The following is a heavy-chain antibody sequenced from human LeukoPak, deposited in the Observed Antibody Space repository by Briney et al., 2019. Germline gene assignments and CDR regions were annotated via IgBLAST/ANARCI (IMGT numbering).Heavy chain of an antibody. Sequence: GGSLRLSCAASGFTFSSYSMNWVRQAPGKGLEWVSYISSSSSTIYYADSVKGRFTISRDSAKNSLYLQMNSLRAEDTAVYYCAKDSPKILYCGGDCYYDYWGQGTLVTVSS. V-gene: IGHV3-48*01. CDR3: AKDSPKILYCGGDCYYDY. CDR2: ISSSSSTI. D-gene: IGHD2-21*02. CDR1: GFTFSSYS. J-gene: IGHJ4*02.